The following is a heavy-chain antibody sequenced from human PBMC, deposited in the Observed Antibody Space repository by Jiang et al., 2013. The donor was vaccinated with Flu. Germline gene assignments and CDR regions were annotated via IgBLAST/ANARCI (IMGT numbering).Heavy chain of an antibody. V-gene: IGHV4-34*01. D-gene: IGHD1-1*01. J-gene: IGHJ4*02. CDR3: ARHKPNARAFEY. CDR1: FSDYY. CDR2: INHSGRA. Sequence: FSDYYWSWIHQPPGKGLEWIGQINHSGRANYNPSLKSRVTISVDTSKNQLSLKLSSVTAADTAVYYCARHKPNARAFEYWGQGTLVTASS.